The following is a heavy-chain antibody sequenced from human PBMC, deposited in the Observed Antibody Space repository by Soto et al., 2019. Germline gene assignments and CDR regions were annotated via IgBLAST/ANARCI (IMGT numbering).Heavy chain of an antibody. D-gene: IGHD3-16*02. Sequence: QVQLQESGPGLVKPSETLSLTCTVSGGSISSYYWSWIRQPPGKGLEWIGYIYYSGSTYYSPSLKSRVTISVDTSKNQFSLKLDSVTAADTAVYYCARDRGGYRDTGALDPWGQGTLVTVSS. CDR1: GGSISSYY. CDR2: IYYSGST. J-gene: IGHJ5*02. CDR3: ARDRGGYRDTGALDP. V-gene: IGHV4-59*12.